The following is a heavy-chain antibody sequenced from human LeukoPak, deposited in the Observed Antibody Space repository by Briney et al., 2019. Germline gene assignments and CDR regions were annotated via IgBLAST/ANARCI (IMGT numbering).Heavy chain of an antibody. Sequence: SETLSLTCTVSGGSISSYYWSWIRQPPGKGLEWIGYIYCSGSTNYNPSLKSRVTISVDTSKNQFSLKLSSVTAADTAVYYCARGKRIAAAGGDHWFDPWGQGTLVTVSS. CDR3: ARGKRIAAAGGDHWFDP. V-gene: IGHV4-59*01. J-gene: IGHJ5*02. CDR1: GGSISSYY. CDR2: IYCSGST. D-gene: IGHD6-13*01.